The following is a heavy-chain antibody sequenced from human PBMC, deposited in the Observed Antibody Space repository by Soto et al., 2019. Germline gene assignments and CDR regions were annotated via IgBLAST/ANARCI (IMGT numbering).Heavy chain of an antibody. J-gene: IGHJ6*02. CDR3: ARRLDV. CDR1: GRSFSGYY. CDR2: INHSGST. Sequence: SETLSLTCAVYGRSFSGYYWSWIRQPPGKGLEWIGEINHSGSTNYNPSLKSRVTISVDTPKNQFSLNLSSVTAADTAVYYCARRLDVWGQGTTVTVSS. V-gene: IGHV4-34*01.